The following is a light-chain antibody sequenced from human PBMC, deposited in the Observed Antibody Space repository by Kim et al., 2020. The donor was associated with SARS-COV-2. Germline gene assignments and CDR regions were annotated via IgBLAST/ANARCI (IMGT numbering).Light chain of an antibody. CDR2: QGN. J-gene: IGLJ2*01. Sequence: VSPGQTASITCSGDKLGDKYACWYQQKPGQSPVLVIYQGNKRPSGIPERFSGSNSGNTATLTISGTQPMDEADYYCRAWGTSTVVFGGGTQLTVL. CDR1: KLGDKY. V-gene: IGLV3-1*01. CDR3: RAWGTSTVV.